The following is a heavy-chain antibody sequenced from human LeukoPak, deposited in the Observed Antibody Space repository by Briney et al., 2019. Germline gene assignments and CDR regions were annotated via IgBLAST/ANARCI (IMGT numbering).Heavy chain of an antibody. J-gene: IGHJ4*02. CDR1: GFTFSSYS. V-gene: IGHV3-21*01. D-gene: IGHD1-26*01. CDR2: ISSSSSYI. CDR3: ARDAVGAIYFDY. Sequence: GGSLRLSCAASGFTFSSYSMNWVRQAPGKGLEWVSSISSSSSYIYYADSVKGRFTISRDNAKNSLYLQMNSLRAEDTAVYYCARDAVGAIYFDYWGQGTLVTVSS.